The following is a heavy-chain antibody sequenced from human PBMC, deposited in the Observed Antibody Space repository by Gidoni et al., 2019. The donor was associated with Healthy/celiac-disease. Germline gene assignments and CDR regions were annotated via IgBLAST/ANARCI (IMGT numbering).Heavy chain of an antibody. J-gene: IGHJ4*02. V-gene: IGHV5-51*01. CDR3: ARFPELGIFYYFDD. CDR2: NYPGDSDT. Sequence: VQLAQSGAEVHKPVASLQISCKGSVYYFTSYWLGWVRQMPGKGLEWTGINYPGDSDTRDSPSFQGQVNISADKSISTAYLQWSRLKASDTGMYYCARFPELGIFYYFDDGGKGTLVTVSS. CDR1: VYYFTSYW. D-gene: IGHD7-27*01.